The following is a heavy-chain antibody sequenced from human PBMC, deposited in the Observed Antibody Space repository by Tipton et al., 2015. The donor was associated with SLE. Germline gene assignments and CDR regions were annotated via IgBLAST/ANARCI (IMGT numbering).Heavy chain of an antibody. CDR2: VYYTGIT. Sequence: TLSLTCSVSGDSMRNHYWSWIRQSPGKGLEPIGYVYYTGITNSNPSLRSRVTLSMETSKNQFSLKLTSVTAADTAVYYCVRTARLPDCWSQGTLVTVSS. CDR1: GDSMRNHY. J-gene: IGHJ4*02. D-gene: IGHD2-21*02. V-gene: IGHV4-59*08. CDR3: VRTARLPDC.